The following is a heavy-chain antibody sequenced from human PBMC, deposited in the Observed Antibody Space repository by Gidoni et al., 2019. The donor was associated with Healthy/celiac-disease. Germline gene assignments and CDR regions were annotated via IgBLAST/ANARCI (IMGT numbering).Heavy chain of an antibody. CDR1: GYTFTSYD. D-gene: IGHD2-15*01. J-gene: IGHJ6*02. Sequence: QVQLVQSGAEVKKPGASVKVYCKASGYTFTSYDIHWVRKATGHGLEWMGWMNPNSGNTGYAQKCQGRVTMTRNTSISTAYMELSSLRSEDTAVYYCARHPLVVAATERGSLKIKGYYYYYGMDVWGQGTTVTVSS. V-gene: IGHV1-8*01. CDR2: MNPNSGNT. CDR3: ARHPLVVAATERGSLKIKGYYYYYGMDV.